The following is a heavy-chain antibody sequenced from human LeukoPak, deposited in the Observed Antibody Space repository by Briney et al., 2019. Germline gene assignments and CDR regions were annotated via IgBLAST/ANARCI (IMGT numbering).Heavy chain of an antibody. J-gene: IGHJ4*02. D-gene: IGHD1-26*01. CDR2: INPNSGGT. CDR1: GYTFTGYY. Sequence: ASVKVSCKASGYTFTGYYMHWVRQAPGQGLERMGWINPNSGGTNYAQKFQGRVTMTRDTSISTAYMELSRLRSDDTAVFYCARVGQWELDRFHDYWGQGTLVTVSS. V-gene: IGHV1-2*02. CDR3: ARVGQWELDRFHDY.